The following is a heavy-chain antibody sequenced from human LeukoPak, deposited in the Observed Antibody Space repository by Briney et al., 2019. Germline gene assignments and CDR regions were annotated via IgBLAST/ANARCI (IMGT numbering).Heavy chain of an antibody. CDR3: AKHAGYSGAWYYFDY. CDR1: GFTFSSYQ. Sequence: GGSLRLSCVASGFTFSSYQMNWVRQAPGKGLEWLSYIHRSGTTVYYADSVKGRFTVSRDNTKNSLYLQMNSLRAEDTAVYYCAKHAGYSGAWYYFDYWGQGTLVTVSS. V-gene: IGHV3-48*03. D-gene: IGHD6-13*01. CDR2: IHRSGTTV. J-gene: IGHJ4*02.